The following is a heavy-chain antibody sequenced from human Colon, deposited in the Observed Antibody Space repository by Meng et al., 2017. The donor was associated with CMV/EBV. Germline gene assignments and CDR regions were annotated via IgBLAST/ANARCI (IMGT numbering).Heavy chain of an antibody. J-gene: IGHJ5*01. CDR1: GFNFSIFA. Sequence: GGSLRLSCTASGFNFSIFAMTWVRQAPGEGLEWVSVVRANSDAMAYTDSVRGRFTVSRDNSRNTLYLQMNNLRPGDTALYYCTKGDWCDSWGQGTPVTVSS. CDR2: VRANSDAM. V-gene: IGHV3-23*01. CDR3: TKGDWCDS.